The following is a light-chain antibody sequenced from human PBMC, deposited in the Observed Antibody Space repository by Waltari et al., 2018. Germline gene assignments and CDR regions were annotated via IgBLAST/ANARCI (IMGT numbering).Light chain of an antibody. Sequence: QSALTQPASVSGSPGQPIAISFTGTTSDVGGYTYVSWYQQHPGKAPKLMIHDVTNRPSGVSNRFSGSKSGNTATLTISGLQAEDEADYYCSSFRSDHTYVFGSGTEVTV. J-gene: IGLJ1*01. CDR2: DVT. CDR3: SSFRSDHTYV. V-gene: IGLV2-14*01. CDR1: TSDVGGYTY.